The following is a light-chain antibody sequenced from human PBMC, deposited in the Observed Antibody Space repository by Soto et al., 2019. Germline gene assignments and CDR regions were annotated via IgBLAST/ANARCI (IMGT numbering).Light chain of an antibody. CDR2: AAS. CDR3: QQYGSSPRT. Sequence: EIVLTQSPGTLSLSPGERATLSCRASQSVTSNFLAWYQQKPGQAPRLLIHAASSRATGIPDRFSGSGSGPDFNLTISSLEPEDFAEYYCQQYGSSPRTFSHGTKGAI. J-gene: IGKJ1*01. CDR1: QSVTSNF. V-gene: IGKV3-20*01.